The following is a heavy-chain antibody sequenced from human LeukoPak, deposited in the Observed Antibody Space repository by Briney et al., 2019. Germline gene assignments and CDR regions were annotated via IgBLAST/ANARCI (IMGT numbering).Heavy chain of an antibody. CDR2: INAGNGNT. Sequence: ASVKVSCKASGYTFTSYAMHWVRQAPGQRLEWMGWINAGNGNTKYSQEFQGRLTMTRDTSTSTVYMELSSLRSEDTAVYYCARGTDYQLPLLDCWGQGTLVTVSS. J-gene: IGHJ4*02. CDR3: ARGTDYQLPLLDC. V-gene: IGHV1-3*03. D-gene: IGHD2-2*01. CDR1: GYTFTSYA.